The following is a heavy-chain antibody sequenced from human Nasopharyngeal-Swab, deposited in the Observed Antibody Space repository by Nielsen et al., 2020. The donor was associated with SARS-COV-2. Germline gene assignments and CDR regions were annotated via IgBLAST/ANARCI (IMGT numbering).Heavy chain of an antibody. V-gene: IGHV3-33*01. CDR1: GFTFSSSA. Sequence: GGSLRLSCAASGFTFSSSAMHWVRQAPGKGLEWVAVILYDGKIKYYADSMKGRFTISRDNSKNAIYLQMNSLIAEDTALYYCARLVELYCSDGACFSDSWGQGTPVTVSS. CDR3: ARLVELYCSDGACFSDS. D-gene: IGHD2-15*01. J-gene: IGHJ4*02. CDR2: ILYDGKIK.